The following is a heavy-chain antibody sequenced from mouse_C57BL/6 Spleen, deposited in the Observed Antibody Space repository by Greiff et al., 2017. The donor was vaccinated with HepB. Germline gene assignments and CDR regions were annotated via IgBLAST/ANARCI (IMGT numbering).Heavy chain of an antibody. CDR2: IHPNSGST. CDR1: GYTFTSYW. V-gene: IGHV1-64*01. Sequence: QVQLQQPGAELVKPGASVKLSCKASGYTFTSYWMHWVKQRPGQGLEWIGMIHPNSGSTNYNEKFKSKATLTVDKSSSTAYMQLSSLTSEDSAVYYCAKSYCSSYCFDYWGQGTTLTVSS. J-gene: IGHJ2*01. D-gene: IGHD1-1*01. CDR3: AKSYCSSYCFDY.